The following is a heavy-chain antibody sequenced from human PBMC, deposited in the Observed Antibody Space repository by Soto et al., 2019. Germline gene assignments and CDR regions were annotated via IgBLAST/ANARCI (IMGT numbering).Heavy chain of an antibody. CDR3: ARVPCGRRYLSGCSCYPFDV. J-gene: IGHJ4*02. D-gene: IGHD2-15*01. V-gene: IGHV1-8*01. CDR1: GYTFTSYD. CDR2: MNPNSGNT. Sequence: QVQLVQSGAEVKKPGASVKVSCKASGYTFTSYDINGVRQATGQGLEWMGWMNPNSGNTGYAQKFKGRVRLTINTSRRTAYKELSSLRSEDTAVYYCARVPCGRRYLSGCSCYPFDVWGQGTLVTVSS.